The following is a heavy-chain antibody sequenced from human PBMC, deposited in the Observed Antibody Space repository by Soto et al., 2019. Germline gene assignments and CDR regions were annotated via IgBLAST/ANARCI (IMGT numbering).Heavy chain of an antibody. J-gene: IGHJ3*02. CDR3: ARDDDILTLNAFDI. Sequence: GGSMKLSCAASGFTFSSYSVNLVCQETGKGLEWVSYISSSSSTIYYADSVKGRFTISRDNAKNSLYLQMNSLRDEDTAVYYCARDDDILTLNAFDIWGQGTMVTVSS. CDR1: GFTFSSYS. CDR2: ISSSSSTI. V-gene: IGHV3-48*02. D-gene: IGHD3-9*01.